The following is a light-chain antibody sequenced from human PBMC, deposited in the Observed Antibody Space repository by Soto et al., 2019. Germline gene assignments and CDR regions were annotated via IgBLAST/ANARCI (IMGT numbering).Light chain of an antibody. Sequence: DIVMTQSPDSLAVSLGERATINCKSSRSLLNIPNNKIYLAWYQQKSGQPPKLLIQWASTRESGVPDRFGGSGTGTEFTLTISSLQPEDVAVYYCQQYYFTPYTFGQGTKLEIK. CDR1: RSLLNIPNNKIY. CDR2: WAS. J-gene: IGKJ2*01. V-gene: IGKV4-1*01. CDR3: QQYYFTPYT.